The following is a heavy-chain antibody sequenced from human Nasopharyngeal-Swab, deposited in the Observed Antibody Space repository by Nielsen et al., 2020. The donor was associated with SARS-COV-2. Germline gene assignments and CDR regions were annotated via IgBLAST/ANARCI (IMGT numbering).Heavy chain of an antibody. Sequence: SQTLSLTCAVYGGSFSGYYWSWIRQPPGKGLEWIGEINHSGSTNYNPSLKSRVTISVDTSKNQFSLKLSSVTAADTAVYYCARGLGQYYYDSSGYYCFDYWGQGTLVTVSS. CDR2: INHSGST. CDR1: GGSFSGYY. CDR3: ARGLGQYYYDSSGYYCFDY. J-gene: IGHJ4*02. V-gene: IGHV4-34*01. D-gene: IGHD3-22*01.